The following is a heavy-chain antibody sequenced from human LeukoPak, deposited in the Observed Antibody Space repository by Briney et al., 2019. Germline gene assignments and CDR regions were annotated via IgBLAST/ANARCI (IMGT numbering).Heavy chain of an antibody. Sequence: SETLSLTCTVSGGSISSYYWSWIRQPPGKGLEWIGYIYYSGSTNYNPSLKSRVTISVDTSKNQFSLKLSSVTAADTAVYYCAWSHLRSGWYNYWGQGTLVTVSS. D-gene: IGHD6-19*01. V-gene: IGHV4-59*08. J-gene: IGHJ4*02. CDR1: GGSISSYY. CDR3: AWSHLRSGWYNY. CDR2: IYYSGST.